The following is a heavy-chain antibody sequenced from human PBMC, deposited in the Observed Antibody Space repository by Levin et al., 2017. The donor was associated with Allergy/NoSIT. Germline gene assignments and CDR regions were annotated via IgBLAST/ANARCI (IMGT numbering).Heavy chain of an antibody. CDR1: GFTFSNYA. Sequence: GASVKVSCAASGFTFSNYAMHWVRQAPGKGLEWVAVISYDGSNKYYADSVKGRFTISRDNSKNTLYLQMNSLRAEDTAVYYCARDGVKYSTTNWIDYWGQGTLVTVSS. V-gene: IGHV3-30-3*01. D-gene: IGHD2/OR15-2a*01. CDR2: ISYDGSNK. J-gene: IGHJ4*02. CDR3: ARDGVKYSTTNWIDY.